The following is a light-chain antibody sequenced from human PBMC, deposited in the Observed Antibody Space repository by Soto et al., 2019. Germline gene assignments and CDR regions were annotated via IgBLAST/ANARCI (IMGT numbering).Light chain of an antibody. J-gene: IGKJ5*01. CDR3: QQRSNWPIT. CDR2: DVS. Sequence: EIVMTQSPATLSVSPGERATLSCRASQSVSNNYLAWYQQKPGQAPRLLIYDVSNRATGVPARFSGSGSGTDFTLTISSLEPEDFAIYYCQQRSNWPITFGQGTRLEIK. CDR1: QSVSNNY. V-gene: IGKV3D-20*02.